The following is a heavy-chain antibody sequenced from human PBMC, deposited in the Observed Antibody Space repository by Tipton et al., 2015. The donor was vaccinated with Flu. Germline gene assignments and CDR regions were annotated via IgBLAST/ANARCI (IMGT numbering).Heavy chain of an antibody. Sequence: TLSLTCSVSGGSVDSTTYYWGWIRRPAGKGLEWIGSVYNGWRVYYNPSRKSRVTIAKDTSSNHFAMKLRAATAADSAVYDCVRDVPWDGDLESFDLWGQGTMVTVSS. J-gene: IGHJ3*01. CDR3: VRDVPWDGDLESFDL. V-gene: IGHV4-39*06. CDR2: VYNGWRV. CDR1: GGSVDSTTYY. D-gene: IGHD7-27*01.